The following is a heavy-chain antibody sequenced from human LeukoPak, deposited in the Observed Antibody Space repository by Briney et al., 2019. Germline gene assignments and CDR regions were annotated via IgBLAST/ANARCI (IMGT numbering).Heavy chain of an antibody. V-gene: IGHV1-69*13. D-gene: IGHD4-23*01. CDR1: GGTFSSYA. Sequence: SVKVSCKASGGTFSSYAISWVRQAPGQGLEWMGGIIPIFGTENYAQKFQGRVTITADESTSTAYMELSSLRSEATAVYYCAREGLLQRFDPWGQGTLVTVSS. CDR3: AREGLLQRFDP. J-gene: IGHJ5*02. CDR2: IIPIFGTE.